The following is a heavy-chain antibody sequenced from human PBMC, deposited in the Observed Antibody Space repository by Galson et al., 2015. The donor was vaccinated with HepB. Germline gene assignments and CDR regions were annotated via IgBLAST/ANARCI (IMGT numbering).Heavy chain of an antibody. D-gene: IGHD4-23*01. CDR3: ARSHGDYGGEDAFDI. V-gene: IGHV3-30*04. CDR2: ISYDGSNK. CDR1: GFTFSRYA. J-gene: IGHJ3*02. Sequence: SLRLSCAASGFTFSRYAMHWVRQAPGKGLEWVAVISYDGSNKYYADSVKGRFTISRDNSKNTLYLQMNSLRAEDTAVYYCARSHGDYGGEDAFDIWGQGTMVTVSS.